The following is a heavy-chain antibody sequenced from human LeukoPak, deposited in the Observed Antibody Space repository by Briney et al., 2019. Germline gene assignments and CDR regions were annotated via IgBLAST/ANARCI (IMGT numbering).Heavy chain of an antibody. Sequence: SVKVSCKASGGTFSSYAISWVRQAPGQGLEWMGGIIPIFGTANYAQKFQGRVTITADESTSTAYMELSSLRSEDTAVYYCARDRFEDTAMVTRAFDIWGQGTMVIVSS. CDR3: ARDRFEDTAMVTRAFDI. J-gene: IGHJ3*02. D-gene: IGHD5-18*01. V-gene: IGHV1-69*13. CDR1: GGTFSSYA. CDR2: IIPIFGTA.